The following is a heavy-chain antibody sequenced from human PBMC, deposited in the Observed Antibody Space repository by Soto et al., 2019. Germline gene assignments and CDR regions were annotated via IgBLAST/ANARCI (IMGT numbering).Heavy chain of an antibody. CDR2: ISGSGGST. CDR1: GFTFSSYA. Sequence: GGSLRLSCAASGFTFSSYAMSWVRQAPGKGLEWVSAISGSGGSTYYADSVKGRFTISRDNSKNTLYLQMNSLRAEDTAVYYCAKQKDRIGVVPSAIRLTSFALCGQRYLVTVYS. V-gene: IGHV3-23*01. J-gene: IGHJ5*02. CDR3: AKQKDRIGVVPSAIRLTSFAL. D-gene: IGHD2-2*02.